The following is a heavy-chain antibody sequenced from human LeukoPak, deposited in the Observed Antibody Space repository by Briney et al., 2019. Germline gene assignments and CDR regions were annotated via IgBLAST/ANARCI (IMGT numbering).Heavy chain of an antibody. CDR2: ISSSSSTI. Sequence: PGGSLRLSCAASGFTFSSYSMNWVRQAPGKGLEWVSYISSSSSTIYYADSVKGRFTISRDNAKNSLYLQMNSLRAEDTAVYYCARALATARNADNKLGADSDYWGQGTLVTVSS. V-gene: IGHV3-48*01. D-gene: IGHD2-21*01. CDR3: ARALATARNADNKLGADSDY. J-gene: IGHJ4*02. CDR1: GFTFSSYS.